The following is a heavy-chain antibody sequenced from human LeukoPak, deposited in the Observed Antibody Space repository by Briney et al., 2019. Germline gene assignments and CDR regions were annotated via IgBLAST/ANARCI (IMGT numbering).Heavy chain of an antibody. CDR3: ARGSLAAAGYNWFDP. J-gene: IGHJ5*02. V-gene: IGHV3-9*01. CDR2: ISWNSGSI. Sequence: PGGSLRLSCAASGFTFDDYAMHWVRQAPGKGLEWVSGISWNSGSIGYADSVKGRFTISRDNAKNSLYLQMNSLRAEDTALYYCARGSLAAAGYNWFDPWGQGTLVTVSS. CDR1: GFTFDDYA. D-gene: IGHD6-13*01.